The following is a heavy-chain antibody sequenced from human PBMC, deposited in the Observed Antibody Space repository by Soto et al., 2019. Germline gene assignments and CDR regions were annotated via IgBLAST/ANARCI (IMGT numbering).Heavy chain of an antibody. CDR1: SGTMNSYY. CDR3: ARYDILTGRHDKLDF. Sequence: SESLSLTCTVSSGTMNSYYWSWIRQPPGKGLEWIGYIHYNGRTNYNPSLKSRVTISIDTSNNQFSLKLTSVTTADTAVYFCARYDILTGRHDKLDFWGQGTLVTVSS. D-gene: IGHD3-9*01. J-gene: IGHJ4*02. V-gene: IGHV4-59*01. CDR2: IHYNGRT.